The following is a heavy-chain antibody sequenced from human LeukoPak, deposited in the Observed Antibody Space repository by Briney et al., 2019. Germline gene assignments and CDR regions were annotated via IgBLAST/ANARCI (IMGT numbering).Heavy chain of an antibody. CDR1: GFTFSSYS. V-gene: IGHV3-21*01. J-gene: IGHJ4*02. CDR2: ISSSSSYI. D-gene: IGHD3-3*01. CDR3: ARQHTIFGVVIIDY. Sequence: GGSLRLSCAASGFTFSSYSMNWVRQAPGKGLEWVSSISSSSSYIYYADSVKGRFTISRDNAKNSPYLQMNSLRAEDTAVYYCARQHTIFGVVIIDYWGQGTLVTVSS.